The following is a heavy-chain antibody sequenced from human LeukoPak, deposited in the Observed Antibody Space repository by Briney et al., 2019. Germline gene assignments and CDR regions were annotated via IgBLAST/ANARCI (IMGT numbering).Heavy chain of an antibody. Sequence: SETLSLTCTVSGGSISSYYWSWIRQPPGKGLEWIGYIYYSGSTNYNPSLKSRVTISVDTSKNQFSLKLSSVTAADTAVYYCARGPPMAVTPFDYWGQGTLVTVSS. CDR3: ARGPPMAVTPFDY. CDR2: IYYSGST. V-gene: IGHV4-59*01. J-gene: IGHJ4*02. D-gene: IGHD4-23*01. CDR1: GGSISSYY.